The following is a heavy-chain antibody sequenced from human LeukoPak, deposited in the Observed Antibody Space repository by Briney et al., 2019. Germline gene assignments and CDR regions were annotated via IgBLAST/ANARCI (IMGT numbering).Heavy chain of an antibody. CDR2: IFYSGTT. V-gene: IGHV4-59*08. Sequence: SETLSLTCTVSGGSISSYYWSWIRQPPGKGLEWIGYIFYSGTTNYNPSHKSRVTISVDTSKNQFSLNLSSVTAADTAVYYCARHGSGRSPLRYWGQGTLVTVSP. CDR1: GGSISSYY. D-gene: IGHD3-10*01. J-gene: IGHJ4*02. CDR3: ARHGSGRSPLRY.